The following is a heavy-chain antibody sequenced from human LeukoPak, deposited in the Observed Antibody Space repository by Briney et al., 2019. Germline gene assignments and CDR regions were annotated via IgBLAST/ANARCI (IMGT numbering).Heavy chain of an antibody. V-gene: IGHV3-7*01. Sequence: GGSLRLSCEGSGFSFSSYWMTWVRQLPGKGPEWVANIRQDESERYFADSVKGRFTISRDNAKNSLYLQMNSLRAEDTAVYYCARDRDILTGYYDAFDIWGQGTMVTVSS. CDR2: IRQDESER. D-gene: IGHD3-9*01. J-gene: IGHJ3*02. CDR3: ARDRDILTGYYDAFDI. CDR1: GFSFSSYW.